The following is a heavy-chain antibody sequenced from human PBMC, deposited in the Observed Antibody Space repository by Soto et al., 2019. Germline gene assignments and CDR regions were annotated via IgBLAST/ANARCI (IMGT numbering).Heavy chain of an antibody. CDR3: ARAPIHRPAPVLYYYGMDV. J-gene: IGHJ6*02. Sequence: SVKVSCKASGGTFSSYAISWVRQAPGQGLEWMGGIIPIFGTANYAQKFQGRVTITADESTSTAYMELSSLRSEDTAVYYCARAPIHRPAPVLYYYGMDVWGQGTTVTVSS. CDR1: GGTFSSYA. CDR2: IIPIFGTA. V-gene: IGHV1-69*13. D-gene: IGHD2-2*01.